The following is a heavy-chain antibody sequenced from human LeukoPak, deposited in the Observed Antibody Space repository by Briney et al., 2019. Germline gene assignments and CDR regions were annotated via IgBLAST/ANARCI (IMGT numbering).Heavy chain of an antibody. CDR3: ARVGDYDILTPEGRYYYYMDV. J-gene: IGHJ6*03. CDR1: GFTFDDYG. D-gene: IGHD3-9*01. CDR2: INWNDGST. Sequence: GGSLRLSCAASGFTFDDYGMSWVRQAPGKGLEWVSGINWNDGSTGYADSVKGRFTISRDNAKNSLYLQMNSLRAEDTALYYCARVGDYDILTPEGRYYYYMDVWGKGTTVTVSS. V-gene: IGHV3-20*04.